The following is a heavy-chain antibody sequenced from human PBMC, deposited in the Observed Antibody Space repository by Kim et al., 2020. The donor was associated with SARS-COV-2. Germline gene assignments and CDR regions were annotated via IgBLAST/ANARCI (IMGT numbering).Heavy chain of an antibody. Sequence: ASVKVSCKASGYTFTSYAMHWVRQAPGQRLEWMGWINAGNGNTKYSQKFQGRVTITRDTSASTAYMELSSLRSEDTAVYYCARDPLSMVRGVSWFDPWGQGTLVTVSS. CDR1: GYTFTSYA. V-gene: IGHV1-3*01. CDR2: INAGNGNT. J-gene: IGHJ5*02. D-gene: IGHD3-10*01. CDR3: ARDPLSMVRGVSWFDP.